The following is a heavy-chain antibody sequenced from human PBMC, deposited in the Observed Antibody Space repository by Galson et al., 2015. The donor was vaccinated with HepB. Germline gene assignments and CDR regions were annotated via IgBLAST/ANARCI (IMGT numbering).Heavy chain of an antibody. D-gene: IGHD1-26*01. Sequence: SVKVSCKASGGTFSSYTISWVRQAPGQGLEWMGRIIPILGIANYAQKFQGRVTITADKSTSTAYMELSSLRSENTAVYYCARLLAYHDKSDYWGQGTLVTVSS. V-gene: IGHV1-69*02. CDR3: ARLLAYHDKSDY. CDR2: IIPILGIA. J-gene: IGHJ4*02. CDR1: GGTFSSYT.